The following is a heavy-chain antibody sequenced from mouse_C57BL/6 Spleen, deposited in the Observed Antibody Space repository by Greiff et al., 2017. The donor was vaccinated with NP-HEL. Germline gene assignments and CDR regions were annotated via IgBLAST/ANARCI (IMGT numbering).Heavy chain of an antibody. CDR1: GYTFTSYW. J-gene: IGHJ4*01. CDR2: IYPGNSDT. D-gene: IGHD1-1*01. V-gene: IGHV1-5*01. Sequence: EVQLQQSGTVLARPGASVKMSCKTSGYTFTSYWMHWVKQRPGQGLEWIGAIYPGNSDTSYNQKLKGQAKLTAVTFASTAYMELSSLTNEDSAVYYCTRAVITTVVDYYAMDYWGQGTSVTVSS. CDR3: TRAVITTVVDYYAMDY.